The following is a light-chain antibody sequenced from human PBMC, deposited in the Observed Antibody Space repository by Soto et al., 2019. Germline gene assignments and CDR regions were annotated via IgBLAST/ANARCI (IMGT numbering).Light chain of an antibody. V-gene: IGLV4-69*01. CDR3: QTWGTGIHVV. J-gene: IGLJ2*01. CDR1: GGHSSYA. Sequence: QSALTQSPSASASLGASVKLTCTLSGGHSSYAIAWHQQQPEKGPRYLMKLNSDGSHSKGDGIPDRFSGSSSGAERYLTISNLQSEDEADYYCQTWGTGIHVVFGGGTQLTVL. CDR2: LNSDGSH.